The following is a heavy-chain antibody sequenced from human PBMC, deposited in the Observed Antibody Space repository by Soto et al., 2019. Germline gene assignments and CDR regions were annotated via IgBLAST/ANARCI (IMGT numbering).Heavy chain of an antibody. CDR1: GFSFSSYD. CDR3: ARGMIRGVVYYGVEV. Sequence: QEQLVESGGGAVQPGRSLRLSCTASGFSFSSYDMHWVRQAPGEGLEWVSAMSFDGSYKHYADSVKGRSTISRDNSENTLYLQMNGLRPEDTAVYFCARGMIRGVVYYGVEVWGQGTTVTVS. CDR2: MSFDGSYK. V-gene: IGHV3-30*03. D-gene: IGHD3-10*01. J-gene: IGHJ6*02.